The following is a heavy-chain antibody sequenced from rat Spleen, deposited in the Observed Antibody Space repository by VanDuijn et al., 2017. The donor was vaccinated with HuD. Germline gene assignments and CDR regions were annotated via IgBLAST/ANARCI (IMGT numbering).Heavy chain of an antibody. D-gene: IGHD4-1*01. J-gene: IGHJ3*01. CDR1: GFTFRDYS. CDR2: IIYDGSST. CDR3: ASRAPFAY. Sequence: EVQLVESGGGLVQPGRSLKLSWAASGFTFRDYSGAWVRPAPKEGLEWVASIIYDGSSTYYRDSVKGRFTISRDNAKSTLYLQMDSLRSEDTATYYCASRAPFAYWGQGTLVTVSS. V-gene: IGHV5-17*01.